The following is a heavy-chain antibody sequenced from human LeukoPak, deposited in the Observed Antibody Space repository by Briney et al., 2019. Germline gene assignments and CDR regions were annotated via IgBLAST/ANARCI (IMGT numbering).Heavy chain of an antibody. CDR3: AKRNTMVRGGPCFDY. D-gene: IGHD3-10*01. Sequence: GGSLRLSCAASGFSLSRYAMNWVRQAPGKGLEWVSIIFGNGDTTYYADSVKGRFTVSRDNSKDTLYLQMNDLRPDDTAIYYCAKRNTMVRGGPCFDYWGQGLLVTVSS. CDR2: IFGNGDTT. J-gene: IGHJ4*02. CDR1: GFSLSRYA. V-gene: IGHV3-23*01.